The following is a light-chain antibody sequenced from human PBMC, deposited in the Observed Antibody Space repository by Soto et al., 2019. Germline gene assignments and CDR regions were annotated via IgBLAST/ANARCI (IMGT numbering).Light chain of an antibody. CDR3: SSYAGSNTFVV. CDR2: DVS. Sequence: QSALTQPPSASGSPGQSVTISCTGTSSDVGGYNYVSWYQQLPGNAPKLIIYDVSKRPSGVPDRFSGSKSGNTASLTVSGLQAEDEADYYCSSYAGSNTFVVFGGGTKLTVL. J-gene: IGLJ3*02. CDR1: SSDVGGYNY. V-gene: IGLV2-8*01.